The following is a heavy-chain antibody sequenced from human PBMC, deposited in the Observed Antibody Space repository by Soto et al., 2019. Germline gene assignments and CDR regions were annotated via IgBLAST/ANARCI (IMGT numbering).Heavy chain of an antibody. CDR2: INHSGST. CDR3: ASSYYYDSSGYYDY. Sequence: SETLSLTCAVYGGSFSGYYCSWIRQPPGKGLEWIGEINHSGSTNYNPSLKSRVTISVDTSKNQFSLKLSSVTAADTAVYYCASSYYYDSSGYYDYWGQGTLVTVSS. V-gene: IGHV4-34*01. D-gene: IGHD3-22*01. CDR1: GGSFSGYY. J-gene: IGHJ4*02.